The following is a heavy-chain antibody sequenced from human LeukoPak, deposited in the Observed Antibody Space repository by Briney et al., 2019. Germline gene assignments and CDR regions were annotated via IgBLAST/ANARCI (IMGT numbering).Heavy chain of an antibody. CDR1: GGSINNYY. CDR3: ARRSGSYSYYGVDV. J-gene: IGHJ6*02. CDR2: VHSTGST. Sequence: PSETLSLTSTVSGGSINNYYWSWIRQPPGKGLEWIGYVHSTGSTSYNPSLKSRVTISVDTSKNQFSLKLSSVTAADTAVYFCARRSGSYSYYGVDVWGQGTTVTVSS. D-gene: IGHD1-26*01. V-gene: IGHV4-59*01.